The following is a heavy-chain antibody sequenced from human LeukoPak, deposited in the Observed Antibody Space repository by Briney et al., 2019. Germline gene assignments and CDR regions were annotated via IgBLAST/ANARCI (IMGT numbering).Heavy chain of an antibody. CDR1: GGSISSYY. D-gene: IGHD1-26*01. J-gene: IGHJ6*03. V-gene: IGHV4-59*08. CDR3: ARGGSYSAYYYMDV. Sequence: PSETLFLTCTVSGGSISSYYWSWFRQPPGKGLEWIGYIYYSGSTNYNPSLKSRVTISVDTSKNQFSLKLSSVTAADTAVYYCARGGSYSAYYYMDVWGKGTTVTVSS. CDR2: IYYSGST.